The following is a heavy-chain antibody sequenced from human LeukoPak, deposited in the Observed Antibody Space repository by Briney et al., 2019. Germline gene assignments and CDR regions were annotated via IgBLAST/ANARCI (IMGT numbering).Heavy chain of an antibody. V-gene: IGHV3-33*08. CDR1: GFTFSSYS. CDR3: AARYFDWPYYFDY. CDR2: IWYDGSNK. J-gene: IGHJ4*02. D-gene: IGHD3-9*01. Sequence: GGSLRLSCAASGFTFSSYSMNWVRQAPGKGLEWVAVIWYDGSNKNYADSVKGRFTISRDNSKNTLYLQMNSLRAEDTAVYYCAARYFDWPYYFDYWGQGTLVTVSS.